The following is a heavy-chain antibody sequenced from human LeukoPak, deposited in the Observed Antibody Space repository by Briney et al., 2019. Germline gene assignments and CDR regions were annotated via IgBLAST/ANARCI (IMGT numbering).Heavy chain of an antibody. J-gene: IGHJ4*02. D-gene: IGHD4-23*01. CDR2: ISYDGSNK. V-gene: IGHV3-30*04. CDR1: GFTFSSYA. Sequence: PGGSLRLSCAASGFTFSSYAMHWVRQAPGKGLEWVAVISYDGSNKYYADSVKGRFTISRDNSKNTLYLQMNSLRAEDTAVYYCARFYGGNSGFDYWGQGTLVTVSS. CDR3: ARFYGGNSGFDY.